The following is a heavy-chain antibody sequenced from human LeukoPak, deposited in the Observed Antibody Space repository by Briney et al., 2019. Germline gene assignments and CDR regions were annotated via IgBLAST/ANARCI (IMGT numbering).Heavy chain of an antibody. CDR3: ASANGDYVDYYYYGMDV. Sequence: ASVKVSCKASGGTFSSYVISWVRQAPGQGLEWMGGIIPIFGTANYAQKFQGRVTITADESTSTAYMELSSLRSEDTAVYYCASANGDYVDYYYYGMDVWGQGTTVTVSS. D-gene: IGHD4-17*01. J-gene: IGHJ6*02. CDR2: IIPIFGTA. V-gene: IGHV1-69*13. CDR1: GGTFSSYV.